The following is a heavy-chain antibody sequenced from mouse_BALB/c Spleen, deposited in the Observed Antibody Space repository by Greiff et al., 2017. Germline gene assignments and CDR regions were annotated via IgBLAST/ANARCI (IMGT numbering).Heavy chain of an antibody. CDR1: GFTFSSYA. D-gene: IGHD2-3*01. CDR3: ARRYDGYLYAMDY. J-gene: IGHJ4*01. CDR2: ISSGGSYT. V-gene: IGHV5-9-4*01. Sequence: EVQRVESGGGLVKPGGSLKLSCAASGFTFSSYAMSWVRQSPEKRLEWVAEISSGGSYTYYPDTVTGRFTISRDNAKNTLYLEMSSLRSEDTAMYYCARRYDGYLYAMDYWGQGTSVTVSS.